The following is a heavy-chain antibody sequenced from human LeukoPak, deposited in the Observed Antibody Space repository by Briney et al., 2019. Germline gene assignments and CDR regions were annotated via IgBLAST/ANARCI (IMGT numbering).Heavy chain of an antibody. CDR1: GGSFSGYY. D-gene: IGHD4-17*01. J-gene: IGHJ2*01. Sequence: SETLTLTCTVSGGSFSGYYWNWIRQPPGKGLEWIGYIYHTGTTNYNPSLKSRVTISLDTSTNQVSLKLGAETAADTALYYCARQTYGDTGSELWGPGTLVTVSS. V-gene: IGHV4-59*08. CDR2: IYHTGTT. CDR3: ARQTYGDTGSEL.